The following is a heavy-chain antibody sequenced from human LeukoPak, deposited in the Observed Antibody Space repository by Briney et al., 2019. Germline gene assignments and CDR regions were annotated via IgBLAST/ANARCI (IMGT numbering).Heavy chain of an antibody. Sequence: SETLSLTCTVSGGSISSYYWSWIRQPPGKGLEWIGYIFYSGSTNYNPSLKSRVTISVDTSRNQFSLKPSSVTAADTAVYYCARGQGEFDYWGQGTLVTVSS. J-gene: IGHJ4*02. CDR2: IFYSGST. V-gene: IGHV4-59*08. CDR3: ARGQGEFDY. CDR1: GGSISSYY.